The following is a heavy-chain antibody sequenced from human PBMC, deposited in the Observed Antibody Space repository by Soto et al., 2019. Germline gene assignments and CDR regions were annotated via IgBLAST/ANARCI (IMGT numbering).Heavy chain of an antibody. CDR3: ARSKYSISSFDY. Sequence: SGPTLVNPTQTLTLTCTFSGFSLSTDDVGVGWIRQPPGKALDWLAVIYWDDDKRYSPFLKSRLTITKDTSKNQVLLTMTNVDPVDTATYFCARSKYSISSFDYWGQGALVTVSS. V-gene: IGHV2-5*02. CDR2: IYWDDDK. CDR1: GFSLSTDDVG. J-gene: IGHJ4*02. D-gene: IGHD6-6*01.